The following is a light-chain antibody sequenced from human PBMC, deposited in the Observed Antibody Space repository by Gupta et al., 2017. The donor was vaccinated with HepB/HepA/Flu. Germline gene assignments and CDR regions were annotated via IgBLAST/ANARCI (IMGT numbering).Light chain of an antibody. Sequence: DIVMTQSPDSLAVSLGARATINCKSSQSVLYSSNNKNYLAWYQQKPGQPPKLLIYWASTRESGVPDRFSGSGSGTEFTLTISSLQAEDVALYYCKQYYSTPRTFGQGTKVEIK. V-gene: IGKV4-1*01. CDR3: KQYYSTPRT. J-gene: IGKJ1*01. CDR1: QSVLYSSNNKNY. CDR2: WAS.